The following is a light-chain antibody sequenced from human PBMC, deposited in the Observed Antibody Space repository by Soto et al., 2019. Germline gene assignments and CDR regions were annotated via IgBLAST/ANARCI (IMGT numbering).Light chain of an antibody. Sequence: EIVMTQSPATLSVSPGERATLSCRASQSVDTNLAWYQQKSGQAPRVLIYGASTRAAGIPARFSGSGSGTEFTLTISSLQSEDFAVYYCQQYDDWPPWTFGQGTKVEIK. CDR1: QSVDTN. V-gene: IGKV3-15*01. J-gene: IGKJ1*01. CDR3: QQYDDWPPWT. CDR2: GAS.